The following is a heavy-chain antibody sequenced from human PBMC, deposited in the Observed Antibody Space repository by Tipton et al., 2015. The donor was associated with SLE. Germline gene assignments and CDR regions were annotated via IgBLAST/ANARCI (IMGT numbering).Heavy chain of an antibody. CDR3: ARIGQWLIQGYFDL. D-gene: IGHD6-19*01. Sequence: TLSLTCTVSGGSISSYYWSWIRQPPGKGLEWIGYIYYSGSTNYNPSLKSRVTISVDKSKNQFSLKLSSVTAADTAVYYCARIGQWLIQGYFDLWGRGTLVTVSS. V-gene: IGHV4-59*08. CDR2: IYYSGST. J-gene: IGHJ2*01. CDR1: GGSISSYY.